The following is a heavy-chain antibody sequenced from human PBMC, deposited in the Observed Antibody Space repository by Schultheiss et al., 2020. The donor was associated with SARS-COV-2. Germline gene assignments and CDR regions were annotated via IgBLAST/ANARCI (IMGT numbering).Heavy chain of an antibody. D-gene: IGHD7-27*01. J-gene: IGHJ4*02. V-gene: IGHV4-59*01. CDR3: ARATGVTSHDY. Sequence: SETLSLTCTVSGGSITSYYWTWIRQSPGKGLEWIGYIYYSGSANYNPSLKSRITISLDTSENQFSMKLSSVTAADTAVYYCARATGVTSHDYWGRGTLVTVSS. CDR2: IYYSGSA. CDR1: GGSITSYY.